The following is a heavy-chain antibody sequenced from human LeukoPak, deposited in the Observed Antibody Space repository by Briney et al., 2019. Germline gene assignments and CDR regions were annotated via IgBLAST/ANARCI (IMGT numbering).Heavy chain of an antibody. D-gene: IGHD6-6*01. Sequence: PSQTLSLTCAISGDSVSSNSAAWNWIRQSPSRGLEWLGRTYYRSEWNNDYAVSVKSRITINPDTSKNQFSLQLNSVTPEDTAVYYCARVSSSSSPGAFDIWGQGTMVTVSS. CDR3: ARVSSSSSPGAFDI. V-gene: IGHV6-1*01. CDR1: GDSVSSNSAA. CDR2: TYYRSEWNN. J-gene: IGHJ3*02.